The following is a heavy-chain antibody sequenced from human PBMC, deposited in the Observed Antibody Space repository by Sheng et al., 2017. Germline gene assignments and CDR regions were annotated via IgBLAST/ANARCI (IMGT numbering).Heavy chain of an antibody. CDR3: ARGVGATSGERWYFDL. CDR1: GGSFSGYY. V-gene: IGHV4-34*01. Sequence: QVQLQQWGAGLLKPSETLSLTCAVYGGSFSGYYWSWIRQPPGKGLEWIGEINHSGSTNYNPSLKSRVTISVDTSKNQFSLKLSSVTAADTAVYYCARGVGATSGERWYFDLWGRGTLVTVSS. CDR2: INHSGST. J-gene: IGHJ2*01. D-gene: IGHD1-26*01.